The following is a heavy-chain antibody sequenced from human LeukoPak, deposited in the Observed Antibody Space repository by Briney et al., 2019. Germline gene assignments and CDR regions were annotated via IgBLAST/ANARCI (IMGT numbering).Heavy chain of an antibody. CDR1: GYTFTGYY. V-gene: IGHV1-2*02. CDR2: INPNSGGT. CDR3: ARVRDTAYYYYGMDV. J-gene: IGHJ6*02. Sequence: ASVKVSCKASGYTFTGYYMHWVRQAPGQGLEWMGWINPNSGGTNYAQKFQGRVTMTRDTSISTAYMELSRLRSDDTAVYYCARVRDTAYYYYGMDVWGQGTTVTVSS. D-gene: IGHD5-18*01.